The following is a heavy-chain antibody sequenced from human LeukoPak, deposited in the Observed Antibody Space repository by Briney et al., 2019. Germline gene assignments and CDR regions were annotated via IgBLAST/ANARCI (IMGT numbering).Heavy chain of an antibody. J-gene: IGHJ4*02. D-gene: IGHD6-13*01. V-gene: IGHV1-2*02. CDR1: GYTFTGYY. CDR2: INPNSGGT. Sequence: ASVKVSCKASGYTFTGYYMHWVRQAPGQGLEWMGWINPNSGGTNYAQKFQGRVTMTRDTSISTAYMELSRLRSDDTAVYYCARVLFSSNWSLPFDYWGQGTLVTVSS. CDR3: ARVLFSSNWSLPFDY.